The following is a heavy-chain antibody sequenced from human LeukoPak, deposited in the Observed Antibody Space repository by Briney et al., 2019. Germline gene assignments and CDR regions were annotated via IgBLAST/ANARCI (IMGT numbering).Heavy chain of an antibody. J-gene: IGHJ4*02. V-gene: IGHV3-23*01. CDR1: GFTFRSYV. D-gene: IGHD1-26*01. CDR2: ITGDGGGT. CDR3: AKETSSGDFVTIDC. Sequence: GGSLRLSCAASGFTFRSYVMSWVRQTLGKGLEWVSAITGDGGGTNHADSVKGRFTISRDNSKNTLYLQMNSLRAEDTAVYYCAKETSSGDFVTIDCWGQGALVTVSS.